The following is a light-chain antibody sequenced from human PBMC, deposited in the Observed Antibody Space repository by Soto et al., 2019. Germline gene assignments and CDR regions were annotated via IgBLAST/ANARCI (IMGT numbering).Light chain of an antibody. CDR1: QSISRS. CDR3: QQYSDSSGA. CDR2: GTS. Sequence: DVQMTQSPSSPSVSLGVRVTVTCRTSQSISRSVNGSHQRPRKAPEVLVLGTSSLQSGVPSAFSGSGGGTDFSLPISGLQPDDFATYYCQQYSDSSGAFGQGTRVEIK. J-gene: IGKJ1*01. V-gene: IGKV1-39*01.